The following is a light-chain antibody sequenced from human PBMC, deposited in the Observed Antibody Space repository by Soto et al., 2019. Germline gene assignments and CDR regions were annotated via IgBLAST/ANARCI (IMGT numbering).Light chain of an antibody. CDR2: AAS. V-gene: IGKV1-39*01. J-gene: IGKJ1*01. CDR1: QSISTY. Sequence: DIQMTQSPSSLSASVGDRVTITCRARQSISTYLNWYQQKPGKAPKLMIYAASSLQTGVPSRFSGSGSGTDFTLTITSLQPEDFATYSCQQSYSTLRWTFGQGTKVEIK. CDR3: QQSYSTLRWT.